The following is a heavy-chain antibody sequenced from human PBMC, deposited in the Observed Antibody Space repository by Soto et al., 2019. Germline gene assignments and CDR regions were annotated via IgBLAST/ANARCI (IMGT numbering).Heavy chain of an antibody. V-gene: IGHV3-53*01. J-gene: IGHJ4*02. Sequence: EVQLVESGGGLIQPGGSLRLSCAVSGFTVSNNYMSWVRQAPGKGLEGVSVIYSGGYTAYGDSVKGRFTISRDNSKNKLFLQMNSLRPPDPGLFYRATIPGGGGYWGQGTLVTVSS. CDR2: IYSGGYT. D-gene: IGHD3-10*01. CDR3: ATIPGGGGY. CDR1: GFTVSNNY.